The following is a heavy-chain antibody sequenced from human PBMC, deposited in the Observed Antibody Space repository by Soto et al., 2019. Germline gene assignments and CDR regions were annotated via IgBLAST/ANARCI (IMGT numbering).Heavy chain of an antibody. J-gene: IGHJ6*02. D-gene: IGHD2-21*02. CDR2: INHSGTT. CDR1: GGSFSGFY. V-gene: IGHV4-34*01. Sequence: TLSLTCAVSGGSFSGFYWTWIRQPPGEGLEWIGEINHSGTTNFNPSLRSRLTISLDSSKKHFSLKLTSMTAADAAVYYCARADRTLVTSYGLDVWGQGTTVTVSS. CDR3: ARADRTLVTSYGLDV.